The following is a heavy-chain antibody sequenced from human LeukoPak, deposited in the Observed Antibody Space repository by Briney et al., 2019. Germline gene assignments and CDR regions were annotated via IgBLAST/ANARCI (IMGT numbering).Heavy chain of an antibody. CDR1: GFTFSDYY. J-gene: IGHJ6*02. Sequence: GGSLRLSRAASGFTFSDYYMSWIRQAPGKGLEWVSYISSSGSTIYYADSVKGRFTISRDNAKNSLYLQMNSLRAEDTAVYYCARDGPYDYVWGSYRYYYYGMDVWGQGTTVTVSS. CDR2: ISSSGSTI. D-gene: IGHD3-16*02. CDR3: ARDGPYDYVWGSYRYYYYGMDV. V-gene: IGHV3-11*01.